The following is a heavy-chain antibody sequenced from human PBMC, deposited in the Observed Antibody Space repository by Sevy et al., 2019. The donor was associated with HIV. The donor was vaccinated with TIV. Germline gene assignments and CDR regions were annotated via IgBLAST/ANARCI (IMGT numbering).Heavy chain of an antibody. CDR1: GYTFTSYG. V-gene: IGHV1-18*01. J-gene: IGHJ4*02. CDR2: ISAYNGNT. D-gene: IGHD4-17*01. CDR3: ARDLYGGNSVDY. Sequence: ASVKVSCKASGYTFTSYGISWVRQAPGQGLEWMGWISAYNGNTNYAQKLQGRVTMTTDTSTSTAYMELRSLRSDDTAGYYCARDLYGGNSVDYWGQGTLVTVSS.